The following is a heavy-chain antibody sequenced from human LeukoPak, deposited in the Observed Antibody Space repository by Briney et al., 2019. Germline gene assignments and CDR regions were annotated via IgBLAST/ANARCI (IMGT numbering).Heavy chain of an antibody. CDR2: IYTSGSI. CDR1: GGSISSGSYY. V-gene: IGHV4-61*02. CDR3: ARGLRFLEWLSLHITYYFDY. D-gene: IGHD3-3*01. J-gene: IGHJ4*02. Sequence: PSQTLSLTCTVSGGSISSGSYYWSWIRQPAGKGLEWIGRIYTSGSINYNPSLKSRVTISVDTSKNQFSLKLSSVTAADTAVYYCARGLRFLEWLSLHITYYFDYWGQGTLVTVSS.